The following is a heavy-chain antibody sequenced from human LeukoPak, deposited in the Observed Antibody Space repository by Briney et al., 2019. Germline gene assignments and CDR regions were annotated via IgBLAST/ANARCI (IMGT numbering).Heavy chain of an antibody. D-gene: IGHD3-22*01. CDR3: AKDSAYYYDSSGYYYD. V-gene: IGHV3-7*01. CDR1: GFTFSSYW. J-gene: IGHJ4*02. Sequence: GGSLRLSCAASGFTFSSYWMNWVRQAPGKGLEWVANIKQDGSEKYYVDSVKGRFTISRDNAKNSLYLQMNSPRAEDTAMYYCAKDSAYYYDSSGYYYDWGQGTLVTVSS. CDR2: IKQDGSEK.